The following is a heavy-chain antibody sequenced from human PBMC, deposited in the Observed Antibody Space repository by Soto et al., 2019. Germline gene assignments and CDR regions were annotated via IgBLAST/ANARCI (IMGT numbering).Heavy chain of an antibody. J-gene: IGHJ4*01. CDR2: TRNKANRYST. Sequence: EVRLVESGGGLVEPGGSLRLSCAASGFTFGDHYMDWVRQAPGKGLEWVGRTRNKANRYSTEYAASVQGRFTVSRDDSKNSLFLQMTSLKTEDTAVYYCTSSRGDYRSFDYWGHGTLVTVSS. D-gene: IGHD4-17*01. CDR3: TSSRGDYRSFDY. V-gene: IGHV3-72*01. CDR1: GFTFGDHY.